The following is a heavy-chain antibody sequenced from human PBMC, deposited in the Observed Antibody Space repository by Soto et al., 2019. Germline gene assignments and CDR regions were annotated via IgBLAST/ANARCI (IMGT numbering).Heavy chain of an antibody. V-gene: IGHV4-30-4*01. J-gene: IGHJ5*02. D-gene: IGHD6-13*01. CDR2: IYSSGST. Sequence: PPPGKGLGWIGYIYSSGSTSYNPSRKSRVTISVDTSKNQCSLNLSSVTAADTAVFSCAIRNTWYGSPICFAPWGQ. CDR3: AIRNTWYGSPICFAP.